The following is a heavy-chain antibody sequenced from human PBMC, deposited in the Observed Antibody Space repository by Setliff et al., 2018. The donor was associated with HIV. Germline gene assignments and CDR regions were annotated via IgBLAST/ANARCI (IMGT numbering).Heavy chain of an antibody. Sequence: SETLSLTCTVSGGSISSYYWSWIRLPPGKGLEWIGYIYTSGITNYNPSLKSRVTMSIDTSKMQFSLKLTSVSAADTAVYYCARRPTSAWYPFDYWGQGNLVTVSS. V-gene: IGHV4-4*08. J-gene: IGHJ4*02. CDR2: IYTSGIT. CDR3: ARRPTSAWYPFDY. D-gene: IGHD6-19*01. CDR1: GGSISSYY.